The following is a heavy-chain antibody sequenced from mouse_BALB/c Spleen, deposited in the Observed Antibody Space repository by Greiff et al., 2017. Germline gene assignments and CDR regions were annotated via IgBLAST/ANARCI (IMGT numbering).Heavy chain of an antibody. D-gene: IGHD1-1*02. V-gene: IGHV5-17*02. CDR3: ARGGYGPFAY. CDR2: ISSGSSTI. Sequence: EVKLVESGGGLVQPGGSRKLSCAASGFTFSSFGMHWVRQAPEKGLEWVAYISSGSSTIYYADTVKGRFTISRDNPKNTLFLQMTSLRSEDTAMYYCARGGYGPFAYWGQGTLVTVSA. J-gene: IGHJ3*01. CDR1: GFTFSSFG.